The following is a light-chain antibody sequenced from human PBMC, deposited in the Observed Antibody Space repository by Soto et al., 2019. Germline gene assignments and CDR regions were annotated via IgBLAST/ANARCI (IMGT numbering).Light chain of an antibody. CDR1: SSDVGTYNF. Sequence: QSVLTQPPSASGSPGQSVTISCTGTSSDVGTYNFVSWYQQRPGKAPKLMVYEVSMRPSGVPDRFSGSKSGNTASLTVSGLQAEDEADYFCSSYADTNNYVFGTGTKV. CDR2: EVS. J-gene: IGLJ1*01. V-gene: IGLV2-8*01. CDR3: SSYADTNNYV.